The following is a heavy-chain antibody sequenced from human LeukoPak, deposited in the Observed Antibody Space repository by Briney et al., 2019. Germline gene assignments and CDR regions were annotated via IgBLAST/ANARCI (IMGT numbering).Heavy chain of an antibody. CDR3: AGRSRHGYNPLFDY. CDR2: IYTSGST. Sequence: SETLSLTCTVSGGSISSYYWSWIRQPPGKGLEWIGYIYTSGSTNYNPSLKGRVTISVDTSKNQFSLKLSSVTAADTAVYYCAGRSRHGYNPLFDYWSQGTLVTVSS. CDR1: GGSISSYY. V-gene: IGHV4-4*09. D-gene: IGHD5-24*01. J-gene: IGHJ4*02.